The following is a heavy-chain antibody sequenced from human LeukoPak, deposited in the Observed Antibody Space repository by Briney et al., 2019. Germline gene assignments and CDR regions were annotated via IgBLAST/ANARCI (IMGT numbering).Heavy chain of an antibody. J-gene: IGHJ3*02. D-gene: IGHD3-3*01. Sequence: GGSLRLSCAASGFTVSSNYMSWVRQAPGKGLEWVSVIYGGGSTDYADSVKGRFTISRDNSKNMLYLQMKSLRAEDTAVYYCARHYDFDAFDIWGQGTMVTVSS. CDR3: ARHYDFDAFDI. CDR2: IYGGGST. V-gene: IGHV3-66*04. CDR1: GFTVSSNY.